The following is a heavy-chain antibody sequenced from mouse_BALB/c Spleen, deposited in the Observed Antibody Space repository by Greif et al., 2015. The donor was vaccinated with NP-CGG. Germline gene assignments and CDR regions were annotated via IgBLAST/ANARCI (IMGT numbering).Heavy chain of an antibody. Sequence: QVQLQQSGPGLVQPSQSLSITCTVSGFPLTSYGVHWVRQSPGKGLEWLGVIWSGGSTDYNAAFISRLSISKDNSKSXVFFKMNSLQADDTAIYYCASNYGYDEDWYFDVWGAGTTVTVSS. CDR1: GFPLTSYG. CDR3: ASNYGYDEDWYFDV. J-gene: IGHJ1*01. CDR2: IWSGGST. D-gene: IGHD2-2*01. V-gene: IGHV2-4-1*01.